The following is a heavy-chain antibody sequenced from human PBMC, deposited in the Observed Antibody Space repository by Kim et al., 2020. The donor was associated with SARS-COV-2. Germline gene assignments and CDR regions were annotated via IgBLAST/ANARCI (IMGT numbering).Heavy chain of an antibody. J-gene: IGHJ2*01. CDR1: GGSISSSNW. CDR2: IYHSGST. CDR3: AGGRRILSARAGLDL. Sequence: SETLSLTCAVSGGSISSSNWWSWVRQPPGKGLEWIGEIYHSGSTNYNPSLKSRVTISVNKSKNQFSSKLSSVTAADTAVYYCAGGRRILSARAGLDLWGRGTLVTVSS. V-gene: IGHV4-4*02. D-gene: IGHD2-15*01.